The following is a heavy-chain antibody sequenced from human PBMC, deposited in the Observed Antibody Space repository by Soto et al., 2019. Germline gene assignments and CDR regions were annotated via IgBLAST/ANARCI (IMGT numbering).Heavy chain of an antibody. D-gene: IGHD5-18*01. CDR1: GYGFTSYW. CDR3: VSDTARTYYYYAMDV. V-gene: IGHV5-51*01. Sequence: GESLKISCKGSGYGFTSYWIGWVRQMPGKGLEWMGVIFPGDSGTRYSPSFQGHVTISVDKSISTAYLQWSSLKASDTAMYYCVSDTARTYYYYAMDVWGQGTTVTVSS. CDR2: IFPGDSGT. J-gene: IGHJ6*02.